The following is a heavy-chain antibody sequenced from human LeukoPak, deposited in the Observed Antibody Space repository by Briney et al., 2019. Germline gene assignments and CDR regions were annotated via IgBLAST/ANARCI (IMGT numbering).Heavy chain of an antibody. CDR2: IIPILGIA. J-gene: IGHJ4*02. V-gene: IGHV1-69*04. Sequence: SVTVSCKASGGTFSSYAISWVRQTPGQGLEWMGRIIPILGIANYAQKLQGRVTITADKSTSTAYMELSSLRSEDTAVYYCARDTYYYDSSGYPLFDYWGQGTLVTVSS. CDR3: ARDTYYYDSSGYPLFDY. CDR1: GGTFSSYA. D-gene: IGHD3-22*01.